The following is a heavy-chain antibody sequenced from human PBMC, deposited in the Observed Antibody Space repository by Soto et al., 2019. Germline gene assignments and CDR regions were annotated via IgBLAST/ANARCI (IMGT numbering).Heavy chain of an antibody. V-gene: IGHV4-59*01. Sequence: QVQLQESGPGVVKASETLSLTCSVSGGSISRYYWSWIRQPPGKGLEWIGYAYYSGDTGYNPSLKSRVTMAVDTSKNQVSLKLTSVTAADPAVYYCARDRSTYGGGGTGEGKENWFDPWGQGALVTVSS. CDR2: AYYSGDT. J-gene: IGHJ5*02. D-gene: IGHD2-8*01. CDR1: GGSISRYY. CDR3: ARDRSTYGGGGTGEGKENWFDP.